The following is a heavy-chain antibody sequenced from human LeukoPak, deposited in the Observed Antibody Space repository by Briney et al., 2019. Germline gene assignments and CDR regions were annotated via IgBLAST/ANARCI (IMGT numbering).Heavy chain of an antibody. J-gene: IGHJ3*02. CDR1: GYTFNSYY. CDR3: ARDCGGSTHVCTHAFDI. Sequence: ASVKVSCKASGYTFNSYYMHWVRQAPGKGLEWMGIINPSGDSTTYAQKFQGRVTMTRDTSTSTVYMELSSLRSEDTAVYYCARDCGGSTHVCTHAFDIWGQGTWSPPLQ. D-gene: IGHD2-21*01. CDR2: INPSGDST. V-gene: IGHV1-46*02.